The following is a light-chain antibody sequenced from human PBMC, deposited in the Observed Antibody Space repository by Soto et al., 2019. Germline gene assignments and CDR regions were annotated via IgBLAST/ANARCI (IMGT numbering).Light chain of an antibody. J-gene: IGKJ1*01. V-gene: IGKV3-11*01. CDR1: QSVSSY. CDR2: DAS. CDR3: QQRSNWPPT. Sequence: EIVLTQSPATLSLSPGDRATLSCRASQSVSSYLAWYQQKPGQAPRLLIYDASNRATGIPARFSGSGSGTEFTLTISSLEPEDFAVYYCQQRSNWPPTFGQGTKVEIK.